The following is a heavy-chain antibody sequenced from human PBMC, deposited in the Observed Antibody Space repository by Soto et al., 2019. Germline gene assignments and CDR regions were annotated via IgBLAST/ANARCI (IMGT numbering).Heavy chain of an antibody. CDR2: INHSGST. CDR3: ARGPPSVWGSYRYYNYYYGMDV. D-gene: IGHD3-16*02. J-gene: IGHJ6*02. Sequence: SETLSLTCAVYGGSCSGYYWSWIRQPPGKGLEWIGEINHSGSTNYNPSLKSRVTISVDTSKNQFSLKLSSVTAADTAVYYCARGPPSVWGSYRYYNYYYGMDVWGQGTTVTV. V-gene: IGHV4-34*01. CDR1: GGSCSGYY.